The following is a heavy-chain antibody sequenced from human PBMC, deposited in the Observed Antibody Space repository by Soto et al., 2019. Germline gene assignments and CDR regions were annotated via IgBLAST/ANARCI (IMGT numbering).Heavy chain of an antibody. CDR2: INPNSGGT. CDR1: GYTFTGYY. V-gene: IGHV1-2*04. D-gene: IGHD1-7*01. Sequence: ASVKVSCKASGYTFTGYYMHWVRQAPGQGLEWMGWINPNSGGTNYAQKFQGWVTMTRDTSISTAYMELSRLRSDDTAVYYCARDRAGITGTTNYGMDVWGQGTTVTVSS. CDR3: ARDRAGITGTTNYGMDV. J-gene: IGHJ6*02.